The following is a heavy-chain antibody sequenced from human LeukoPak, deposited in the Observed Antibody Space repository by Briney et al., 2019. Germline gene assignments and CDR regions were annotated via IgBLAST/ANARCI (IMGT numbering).Heavy chain of an antibody. J-gene: IGHJ4*02. CDR2: TNYNPST. D-gene: IGHD5-12*01. Sequence: GSTNYNPSTNYNPSLKSRVTISVGTSKNQFSLKLSSVTAADTAVYFCARGGVTTIAQYDYWGQGTLVTASS. CDR3: ARGGVTTIAQYDY. V-gene: IGHV4-59*09.